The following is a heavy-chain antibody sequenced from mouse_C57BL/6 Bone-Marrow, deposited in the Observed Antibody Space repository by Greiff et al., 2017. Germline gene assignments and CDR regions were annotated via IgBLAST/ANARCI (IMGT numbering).Heavy chain of an antibody. Sequence: QVQLKESGPGLVQPSQSLSITCTVSGFSLTSYGVHWVRQSPGKGLEWLGVIWSGGSTDYNAAFMSRLSITKDNSKSQVFFKMNSLQADDTAIYYCAKNAHDCEAWFAYWGQGTLVTVSA. J-gene: IGHJ3*01. D-gene: IGHD2-4*01. CDR2: IWSGGST. CDR1: GFSLTSYG. CDR3: AKNAHDCEAWFAY. V-gene: IGHV2-5*01.